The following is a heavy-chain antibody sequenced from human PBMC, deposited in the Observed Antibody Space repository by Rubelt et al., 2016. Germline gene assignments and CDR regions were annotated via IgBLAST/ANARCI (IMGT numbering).Heavy chain of an antibody. CDR1: GFTFSTYG. CDR2: INQDGSVK. CDR3: ATTLHDFGEYDAVN. J-gene: IGHJ4*02. V-gene: IGHV3-7*01. Sequence: PGGSLRLSCAASGFTFSTYGMTWVRQAPGKGLEWLANINQDGSVKYSVDSVKGRFTISRDNAKNSLFLQMNSLRADDSAVYYCATTLHDFGEYDAVNWGQGTLVTVSS. D-gene: IGHD4-17*01.